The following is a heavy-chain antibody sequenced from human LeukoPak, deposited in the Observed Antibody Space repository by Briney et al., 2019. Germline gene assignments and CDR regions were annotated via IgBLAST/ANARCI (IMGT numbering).Heavy chain of an antibody. V-gene: IGHV4-34*01. J-gene: IGHJ4*02. CDR3: ARGKWELPDY. CDR1: GGSFSGYY. CDR2: INHSGST. Sequence: PSETLSLTCAVYGGSFSGYYWSWIRQHPGKGLEWIGEINHSGSTNYNPSLKSRVTISVDTSKNQFSLKLSSVTAADTAVYYCARGKWELPDYWGQGTLVTVSS. D-gene: IGHD1-26*01.